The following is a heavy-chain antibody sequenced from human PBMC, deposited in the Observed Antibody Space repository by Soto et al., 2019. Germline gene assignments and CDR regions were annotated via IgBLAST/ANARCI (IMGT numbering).Heavy chain of an antibody. V-gene: IGHV3-23*01. CDR1: GFTFSSYA. CDR3: ARHGRGLIYYGSGSSAFDI. D-gene: IGHD3-10*01. J-gene: IGHJ3*02. Sequence: GGSLRLSCAASGFTFSSYAMSWVRQAPGKGLEWVSGISGSGGSTYYADSVKGRFTISRDNSKNTLYLQMNSLKASDTAMYYCARHGRGLIYYGSGSSAFDIWGQGTMVTVSS. CDR2: ISGSGGST.